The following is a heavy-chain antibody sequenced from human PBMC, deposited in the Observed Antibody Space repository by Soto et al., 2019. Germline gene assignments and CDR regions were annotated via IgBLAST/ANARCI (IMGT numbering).Heavy chain of an antibody. J-gene: IGHJ4*02. CDR2: IGTSSSIV. V-gene: IGHV3-48*01. CDR3: ARDSAYSFDY. Sequence: EVQLVESGGGLVQPGGSLRLSCTASGFKFSDYSMNWVRQAPGKGLEWASYIGTSSSIVYYAYSVEGRFSISRDNAKNSLYLQMNSLRAEDTAVYYCARDSAYSFDYWGQGILVTVSP. D-gene: IGHD2-15*01. CDR1: GFKFSDYS.